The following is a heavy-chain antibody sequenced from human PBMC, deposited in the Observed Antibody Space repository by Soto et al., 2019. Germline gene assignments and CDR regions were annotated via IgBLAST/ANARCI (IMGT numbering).Heavy chain of an antibody. V-gene: IGHV3-64*02. CDR2: IRSNRGST. Sequence: GPLRHSYAASGFTISSYAMHWVRQAPGKVIEFVSAIRSNRGSTYYADSVKGRFNISRDNSNNTLYLQMGSLRAEDMAVYYCARGGPSVSGGDCSYWYFDLWGRGTLVTVSS. CDR3: ARGGPSVSGGDCSYWYFDL. J-gene: IGHJ2*01. D-gene: IGHD2-21*02. CDR1: GFTISSYA.